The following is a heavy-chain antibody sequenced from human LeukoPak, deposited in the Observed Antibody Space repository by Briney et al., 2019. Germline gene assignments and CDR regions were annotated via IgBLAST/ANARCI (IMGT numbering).Heavy chain of an antibody. V-gene: IGHV4-59*01. D-gene: IGHD1-26*01. J-gene: IGHJ4*02. CDR1: GGSISSYY. Sequence: SETLSLTCTVSGGSISSYYWSWIRQPPGKGLECIGYIYYSGTTSYTPSLRSRVTMSVDTANNQFSLKLSSVTAADTAVYYCARGDRVGASGYYFDYWGQGTLVTVSS. CDR2: IYYSGTT. CDR3: ARGDRVGASGYYFDY.